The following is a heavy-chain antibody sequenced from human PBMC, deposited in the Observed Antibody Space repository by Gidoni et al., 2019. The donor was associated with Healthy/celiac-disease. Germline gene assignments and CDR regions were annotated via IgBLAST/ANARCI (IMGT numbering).Heavy chain of an antibody. CDR2: MNPNSGNT. Sequence: QVQLVQSGAEVKKPGASVKVSCKAYGYTFTSYDINWVRQATGQGLEWMGWMNPNSGNTGYAQKFQGRVTMTRNTSISTAYMELSSLRSEDTAVYYCARGRGYSYGYYYYGMDVWGQGTTVTVSS. CDR1: GYTFTSYD. CDR3: ARGRGYSYGYYYYGMDV. V-gene: IGHV1-8*01. J-gene: IGHJ6*02. D-gene: IGHD5-18*01.